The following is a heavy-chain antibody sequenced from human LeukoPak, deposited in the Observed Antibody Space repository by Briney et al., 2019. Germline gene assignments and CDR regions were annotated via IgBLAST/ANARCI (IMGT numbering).Heavy chain of an antibody. Sequence: GGSLRLSCAASGFTFSSYAMSWVRQAPGKGLEWVSVISGSGGSTYYADSVKGRFTISRDNSKNSLYLQMNSLRAEDTAVYYCAPYCGGDCYPPGDYWGQGTLVTVSS. J-gene: IGHJ4*02. CDR2: ISGSGGST. CDR3: APYCGGDCYPPGDY. D-gene: IGHD2-21*02. V-gene: IGHV3-23*01. CDR1: GFTFSSYA.